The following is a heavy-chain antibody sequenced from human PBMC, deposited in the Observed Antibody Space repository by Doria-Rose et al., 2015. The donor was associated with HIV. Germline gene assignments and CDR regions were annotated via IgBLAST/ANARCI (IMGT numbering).Heavy chain of an antibody. J-gene: IGHJ4*02. CDR3: ARIKSSRWYHKYYFDF. Sequence: QVTLKESGPVLVKPTETLTLTCTVSGVSLSSPGVGVSWIRQPPGKALEWLANIFSDDERSYKTSLKSRLTISRGTSKSQVVLTMTDMDLVDTATYYCARIKSSRWYHKYYFDFWGQGTLVIVSA. CDR2: IFSDDER. D-gene: IGHD6-13*01. V-gene: IGHV2-26*01. CDR1: GVSLSSPGVG.